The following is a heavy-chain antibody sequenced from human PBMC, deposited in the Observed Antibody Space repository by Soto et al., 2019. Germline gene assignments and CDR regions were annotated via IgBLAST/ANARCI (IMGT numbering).Heavy chain of an antibody. CDR3: ATIGHCSSTSCYGFIAGMDV. CDR2: IIPIFGTA. CDR1: GGTFSSYA. Sequence: SVKVSCKASGGTFSSYAISWVRQAPGQGLEWMGGIIPIFGTANYAQKFQGRVTITADESTSTAYMELSSLRSEDTAVYYCATIGHCSSTSCYGFIAGMDVWGQGTTVTVSS. V-gene: IGHV1-69*13. J-gene: IGHJ6*02. D-gene: IGHD2-2*01.